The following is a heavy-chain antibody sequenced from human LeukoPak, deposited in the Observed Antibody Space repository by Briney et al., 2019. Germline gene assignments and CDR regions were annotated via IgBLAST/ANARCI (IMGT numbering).Heavy chain of an antibody. D-gene: IGHD6-13*01. V-gene: IGHV3-30*03. CDR2: ISYDGSNE. J-gene: IGHJ4*02. Sequence: GGSLRLSCAASGFTFSSYGMSWVRQAPGKGLEWVAIISYDGSNEYYADSVKGRFTISRDNSKNTLYLQMNSLRAADTAVYYCARGVAPSIAAAGTILSFDYWGQGTLVTVSS. CDR3: ARGVAPSIAAAGTILSFDY. CDR1: GFTFSSYG.